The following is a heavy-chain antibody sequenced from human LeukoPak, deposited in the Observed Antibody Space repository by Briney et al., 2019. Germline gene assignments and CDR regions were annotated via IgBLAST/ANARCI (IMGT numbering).Heavy chain of an antibody. CDR1: GFTFSSYA. CDR2: ISYDGSNK. J-gene: IGHJ4*02. V-gene: IGHV3-30-3*01. D-gene: IGHD5-18*01. Sequence: GGSLRLSCAASGFTFSSYAMHWVRQAPGKGLEWVAVISYDGSNKYYADSVKGRFTISRDNSKNTLYLQMNSLRAEDTAVYYCARDGASYEFFYFDYWGQGTLVTVSS. CDR3: ARDGASYEFFYFDY.